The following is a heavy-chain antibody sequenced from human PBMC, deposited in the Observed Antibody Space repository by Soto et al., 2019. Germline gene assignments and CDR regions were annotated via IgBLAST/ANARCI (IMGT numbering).Heavy chain of an antibody. CDR3: ARGLEYSCLKGVWFDP. CDR1: GGSFSGYY. V-gene: IGHV4-34*01. J-gene: IGHJ5*02. CDR2: INHSGST. Sequence: QVQLQQWGAGLLKPSETLSLTCAVYGGSFSGYYWSWIRQPPGKGLEWIGEINHSGSTNYNPSLQSRVPLSVGTSQNQFSLKLSSVTAADTNVYYGARGLEYSCLKGVWFDPWGQGTLVTVS. D-gene: IGHD6-6*01.